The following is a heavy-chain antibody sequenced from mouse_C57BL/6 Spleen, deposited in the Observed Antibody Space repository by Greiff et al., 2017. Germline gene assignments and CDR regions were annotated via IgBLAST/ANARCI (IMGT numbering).Heavy chain of an antibody. CDR3: AIGDDYVGFAY. J-gene: IGHJ3*01. D-gene: IGHD2-4*01. CDR2: IHPSDSDT. CDR1: GYTFTSYW. Sequence: VKLQQPGAELVKPGASVKVSCKASGYTFTSYWMHWVKQRPGQGLEWIGRIHPSDSDTNYNQKFKGKATLTVDKSSSTAYMQLSSLTSEDSAVYYCAIGDDYVGFAYWGQGTLVTVSA. V-gene: IGHV1-74*01.